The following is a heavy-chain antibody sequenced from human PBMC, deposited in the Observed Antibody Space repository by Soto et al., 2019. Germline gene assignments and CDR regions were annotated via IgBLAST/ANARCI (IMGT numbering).Heavy chain of an antibody. CDR3: ARDQGGYCISTSCYGVGCYFEY. Sequence: QVQLVQSGAEVKKPGASVKVSCKASGYTFTSYGISWVRQAPGQGLEWMGWLSAYNGNTNFAQKPQGRGTMTTDTSTSTAYMELRSLRSDDTAVYYCARDQGGYCISTSCYGVGCYFEYWGQGTLVTVSS. D-gene: IGHD2-2*01. V-gene: IGHV1-18*01. CDR1: GYTFTSYG. J-gene: IGHJ4*02. CDR2: LSAYNGNT.